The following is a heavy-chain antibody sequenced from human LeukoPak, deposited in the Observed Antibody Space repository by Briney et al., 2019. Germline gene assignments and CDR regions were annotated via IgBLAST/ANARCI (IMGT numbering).Heavy chain of an antibody. CDR3: ARADSSGYVSSDC. CDR1: GGSISSSSYY. J-gene: IGHJ4*02. CDR2: IYYSGST. Sequence: SETLSLTCTVSGGSISSSSYYWGWLRQPPGTGLEWLGSIYYSGSTYYNPSLKSRVTISVDTSKNQFSLKLSSVTAADTAVYYCARADSSGYVSSDCWGQGTLVTVSS. V-gene: IGHV4-39*07. D-gene: IGHD3-22*01.